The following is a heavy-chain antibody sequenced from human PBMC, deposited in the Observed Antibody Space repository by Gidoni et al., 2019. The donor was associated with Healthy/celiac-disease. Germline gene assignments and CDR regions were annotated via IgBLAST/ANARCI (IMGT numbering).Heavy chain of an antibody. CDR2: IIGSGGST. CDR1: GVTFSSYA. J-gene: IGHJ6*03. Sequence: EVQLLEYGEGLVQPGGSLRLSCAASGVTFSSYAMTWVRPAPGKGREWFSAIIGSGGSTSYADSVKGRFTISRDNSKNTLYLQMNSLRAEDTAVYYCAKKMGGWDYYMDVWGKGTTVTVSS. D-gene: IGHD1-26*01. CDR3: AKKMGGWDYYMDV. V-gene: IGHV3-23*01.